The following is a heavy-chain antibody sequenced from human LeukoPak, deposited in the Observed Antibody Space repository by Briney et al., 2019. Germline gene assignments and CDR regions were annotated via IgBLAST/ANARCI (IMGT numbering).Heavy chain of an antibody. CDR2: TIPFYGAT. CDR1: GGTFRSSA. CDR3: ARVRVKTYYYDSSGYLPYYFDY. V-gene: IGHV1-69*13. D-gene: IGHD3-22*01. J-gene: IGHJ4*02. Sequence: SVKVSCKVSGGTFRSSATNWVRQAPGQGLEWMGGTIPFYGATNYAQKFQGRVTITADESTGTAYMELSSLRSEDTAVYYCARVRVKTYYYDSSGYLPYYFDYWGQGTLVTVSS.